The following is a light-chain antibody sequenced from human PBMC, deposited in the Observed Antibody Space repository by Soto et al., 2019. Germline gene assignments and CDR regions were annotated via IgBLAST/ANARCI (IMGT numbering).Light chain of an antibody. J-gene: IGLJ2*01. CDR2: DVS. V-gene: IGLV2-14*03. CDR1: SSDVGAYEY. Sequence: QSALTQPASVSGSPGQSITISCTGTSSDVGAYEYVSWYQHHPGKAPKLMIYDVSSRPSGVSNRFSGSKSGNTASLTVSGLQAEDEAYYYCSSYTTSSTLVFGGGTKLTVL. CDR3: SSYTTSSTLV.